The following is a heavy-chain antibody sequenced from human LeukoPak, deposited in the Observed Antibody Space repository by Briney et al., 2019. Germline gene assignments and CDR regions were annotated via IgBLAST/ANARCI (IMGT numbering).Heavy chain of an antibody. J-gene: IGHJ6*02. Sequence: GASVKVSCKASGYTFTSYYMHWVRQAPGQGLEWMGIINPSGGSTTYAQKFQGRVTMTRDTSTSTVYMELSSLRSEDTAVYYCASEEGPRPGHYYGMDVWGQGTTVTVSS. CDR2: INPSGGST. CDR1: GYTFTSYY. CDR3: ASEEGPRPGHYYGMDV. V-gene: IGHV1-46*01.